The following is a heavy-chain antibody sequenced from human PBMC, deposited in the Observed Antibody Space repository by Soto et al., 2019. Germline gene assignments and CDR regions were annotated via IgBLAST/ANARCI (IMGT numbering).Heavy chain of an antibody. CDR1: GFTFSSYS. D-gene: IGHD2-2*01. CDR3: ARSRHNCSSTSCYSIYMDV. Sequence: PGGSLRLSCAASGFTFSSYSMNWVRQAPGKGLEWVSSISSSSSYIYYADPVKGRFTISRDNAKNSPYLQMNSLRAEDTAVYYCARSRHNCSSTSCYSIYMDVWGKGTTVTVSS. J-gene: IGHJ6*03. CDR2: ISSSSSYI. V-gene: IGHV3-21*01.